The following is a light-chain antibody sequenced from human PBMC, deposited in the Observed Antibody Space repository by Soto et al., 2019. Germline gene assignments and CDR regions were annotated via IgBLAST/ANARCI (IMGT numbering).Light chain of an antibody. CDR2: GAS. CDR1: QSVSSTY. Sequence: IVLTQSPGTLSLSPGERATLSCRASQSVSSTYIAWYQQNPGQAPRLLIYGASSRATGIADRFSGSGSGTDFTLTISRLEAEDFAVYFCQLYGRSPPFTFGQGTKVEIK. J-gene: IGKJ2*01. CDR3: QLYGRSPPFT. V-gene: IGKV3-20*01.